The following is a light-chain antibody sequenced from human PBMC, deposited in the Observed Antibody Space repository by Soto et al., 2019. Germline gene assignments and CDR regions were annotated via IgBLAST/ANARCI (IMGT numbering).Light chain of an antibody. Sequence: DIQMTQSPSSLSASVGDRVTITCRASQSISSFLNWYQQKPGNAPKYLIYAASMLRDGVPSRFSGSGSETHFILTINSLQPEDFATYYCQQSYTMPYTFGQGTKLEIK. CDR1: QSISSF. V-gene: IGKV1-39*01. J-gene: IGKJ2*01. CDR2: AAS. CDR3: QQSYTMPYT.